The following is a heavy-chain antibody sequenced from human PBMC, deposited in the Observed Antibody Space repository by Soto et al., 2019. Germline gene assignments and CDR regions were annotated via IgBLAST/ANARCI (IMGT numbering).Heavy chain of an antibody. CDR2: IYWDDDK. V-gene: IGHV2-5*02. CDR1: GFSLTTRGVG. J-gene: IGHJ4*02. Sequence: SGPTLVNPTQTLTLTCTFSGFSLTTRGVGXGWIRQPPGKALEWLGVIYWDDDKRYRSSLKSRLIITKDTSKNQVVLTMTNMDPVHTATYYCAHKPPQVSYSFEYWGRGTLVTVSS. CDR3: AHKPPQVSYSFEY.